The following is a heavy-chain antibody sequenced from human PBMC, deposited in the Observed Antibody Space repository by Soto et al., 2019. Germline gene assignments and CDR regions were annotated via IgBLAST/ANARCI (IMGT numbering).Heavy chain of an antibody. V-gene: IGHV1-18*04. CDR3: ARGQVVNFDNWFDP. Sequence: QIQLVQSGAEVKKPGPSVKVSCKASGYTFTSYGICWVRQAPGLGLEWMGWINPYSGHTNYAQNFQDRATLTTDTSTNTAYMELKSLRSDDTAVYFCARGQVVNFDNWFDPWGQGTLVTVSS. CDR2: INPYSGHT. D-gene: IGHD3-22*01. J-gene: IGHJ5*02. CDR1: GYTFTSYG.